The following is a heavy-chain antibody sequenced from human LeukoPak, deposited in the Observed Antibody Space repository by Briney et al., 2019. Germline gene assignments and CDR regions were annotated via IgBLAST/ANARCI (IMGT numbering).Heavy chain of an antibody. J-gene: IGHJ4*02. Sequence: GGSLRLSCAASGFTVSSSYMSWVRQAPGKGLEWVSVIYSGGSTYYADSVKGRFTISRDNSKNTLYLQMNSLRGEDTAVYYCARDLHYDILTGYYYWGQGTLVTVSS. CDR3: ARDLHYDILTGYYY. CDR2: IYSGGST. CDR1: GFTVSSSY. V-gene: IGHV3-66*01. D-gene: IGHD3-9*01.